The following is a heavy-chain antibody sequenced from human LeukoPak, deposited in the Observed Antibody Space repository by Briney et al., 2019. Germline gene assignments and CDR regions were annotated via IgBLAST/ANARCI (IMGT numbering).Heavy chain of an antibody. V-gene: IGHV3-23*01. J-gene: IGHJ4*02. CDR3: AKRLEVRYSSGWYSGY. Sequence: PGGSLRLSCAASGFTFSSYAMSWVRQAPGKGLEWVSAISGSGGSTYYADSVKGRFTISRDNSKNTLYLQMNSLRAEDTAVYYCAKRLEVRYSSGWYSGYWGQGTLVTVSS. CDR1: GFTFSSYA. D-gene: IGHD6-19*01. CDR2: ISGSGGST.